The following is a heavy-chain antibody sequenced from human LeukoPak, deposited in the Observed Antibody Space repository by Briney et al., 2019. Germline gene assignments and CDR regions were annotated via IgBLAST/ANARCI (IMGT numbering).Heavy chain of an antibody. D-gene: IGHD6-6*01. CDR3: ARDKESIAAREAIDY. CDR2: INPNSGGT. V-gene: IGHV1-2*06. J-gene: IGHJ4*02. CDR1: GYTFTGYY. Sequence: ASVKVSCKASGYTFTGYYMHWVRQAPGQGLEWMGRINPNSGGTNYAQKFQGRVTMTRDTSISTAYMELSRLRSDDTAVYYCARDKESIAAREAIDYWGQGTLVTVSS.